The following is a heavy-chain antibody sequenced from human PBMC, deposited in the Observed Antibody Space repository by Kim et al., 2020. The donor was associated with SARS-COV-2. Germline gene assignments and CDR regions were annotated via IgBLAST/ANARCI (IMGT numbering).Heavy chain of an antibody. J-gene: IGHJ6*02. V-gene: IGHV4-31*02. CDR3: AGGRTEDTAMGYGMDV. D-gene: IGHD5-18*01. Sequence: SLKSRVTISVDTSKTQFSLKLSSVTAADTAVYYCAGGRTEDTAMGYGMDVWGQGTTVTVSS.